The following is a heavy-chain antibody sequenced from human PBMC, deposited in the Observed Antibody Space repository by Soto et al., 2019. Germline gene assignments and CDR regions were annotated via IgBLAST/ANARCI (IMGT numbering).Heavy chain of an antibody. CDR3: ARRRTYYDSSGYDFDY. CDR2: IYPRDSDT. V-gene: IGHV5-51*03. D-gene: IGHD3-22*01. J-gene: IGHJ4*02. CDR1: GYTFTRSW. Sequence: EVQLVQSGAEVIQPGQSLKISCKSSGYTFTRSWIGWVRQMPGKGLEWVAIIYPRDSDTRFSPAFQGQVTISVDTSIXXAYLQWTSLKAADTAMYCCARRRTYYDSSGYDFDYWGQGTLVTVSS.